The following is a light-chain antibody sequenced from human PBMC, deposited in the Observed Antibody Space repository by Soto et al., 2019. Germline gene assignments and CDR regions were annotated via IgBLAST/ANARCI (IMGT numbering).Light chain of an antibody. CDR1: SSDVGGYNY. CDR3: SSYTSSTTPYV. J-gene: IGLJ1*01. V-gene: IGLV2-14*01. CDR2: EVS. Sequence: QSVLTQPASVSGSPGQSITISCTGTSSDVGGYNYVSWFQHHPGKAPKLLIYEVSHRPSGVSNRISGSKSGNTASLTISGLQAEDEADYHCSSYTSSTTPYVFGTGTKLTVL.